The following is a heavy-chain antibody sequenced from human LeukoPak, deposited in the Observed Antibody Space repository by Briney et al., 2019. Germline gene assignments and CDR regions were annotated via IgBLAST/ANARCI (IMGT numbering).Heavy chain of an antibody. CDR1: GDXVSSNSAA. V-gene: IGHV6-1*01. J-gene: IGHJ4*02. CDR3: ARAPGQWLAYFDY. CDR2: TYYRSKWYN. Sequence: SQTPSLTPALSGDXVSSNSAAWKWIRPSPSRGLQWLGRTYYRSKWYNDYAVSVKSRITINPHTSKNQFSLQPNSVAPEDTAVYYCARAPGQWLAYFDYWGQGTLVTVSS. D-gene: IGHD6-19*01.